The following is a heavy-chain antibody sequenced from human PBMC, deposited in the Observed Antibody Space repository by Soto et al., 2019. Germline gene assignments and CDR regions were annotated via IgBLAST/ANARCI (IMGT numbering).Heavy chain of an antibody. Sequence: EVQLLESGGGLVQPGGSLRLSCAASGFTFSSYAMSWVRQAPGKGLEWVSAISGSGGSTYYADSVKGRFTISRDNSKNTLYLQMNSLRAEDTAVYYCAKDKGREVLLWFGEPSRDAFDIWGQGTMVTVSS. D-gene: IGHD3-10*01. CDR2: ISGSGGST. J-gene: IGHJ3*02. V-gene: IGHV3-23*01. CDR3: AKDKGREVLLWFGEPSRDAFDI. CDR1: GFTFSSYA.